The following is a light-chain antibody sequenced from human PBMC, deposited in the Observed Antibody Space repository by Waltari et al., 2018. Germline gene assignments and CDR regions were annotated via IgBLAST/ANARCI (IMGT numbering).Light chain of an antibody. CDR2: EGS. J-gene: IGLJ2*01. CDR1: SRDVGSYNL. CDR3: CSYAGSIL. Sequence: QSALTQPASVSGSPGQSITISCTGTSRDVGSYNLVSWYQQHPGKAPKLMIYEGSKRPSGVSNRFSGSKSGNTASLTISGLQAEDEADYYCCSYAGSILFGGGTKLTVL. V-gene: IGLV2-23*01.